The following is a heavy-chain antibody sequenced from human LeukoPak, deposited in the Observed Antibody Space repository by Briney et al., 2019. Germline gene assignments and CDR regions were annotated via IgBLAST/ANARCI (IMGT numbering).Heavy chain of an antibody. CDR3: AKDSTYYYDSSNRYFDY. Sequence: GGSLRLSCAASGFTFSTYGMHWVRQAPGKGLEWAAFTLYDESSKYYADSVKGRFTVSRDNSKNTLYLQMNSLRAEDTAVYYCAKDSTYYYDSSNRYFDYWGQGTLVTVSS. D-gene: IGHD3-22*01. V-gene: IGHV3-30*18. J-gene: IGHJ4*02. CDR2: TLYDESSK. CDR1: GFTFSTYG.